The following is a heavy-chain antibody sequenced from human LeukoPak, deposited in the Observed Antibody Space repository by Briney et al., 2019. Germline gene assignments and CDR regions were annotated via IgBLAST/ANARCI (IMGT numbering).Heavy chain of an antibody. V-gene: IGHV4-39*07. CDR1: GGSISSSSYY. J-gene: IGHJ5*02. CDR2: IYYSGST. D-gene: IGHD1-7*01. Sequence: SETLSLTCTVSGGSISSSSYYWGWIRQPPGKGLEWIGSIYYSGSTYYNPSLKSRVTISVDTSKNQFSLKLSSVTAADTAVYYCARNPPRYNWNFQKYNWFDPWGQGTLVTVSS. CDR3: ARNPPRYNWNFQKYNWFDP.